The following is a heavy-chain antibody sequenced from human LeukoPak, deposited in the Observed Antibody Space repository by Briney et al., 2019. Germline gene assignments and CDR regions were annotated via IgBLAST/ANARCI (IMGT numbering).Heavy chain of an antibody. CDR2: IPYDGSNK. V-gene: IGHV3-30-3*01. Sequence: PGRSLRLSCAASGFTFSSYAMHWVRQAPGKGLEWVAVIPYDGSNKYYADSVKGRFTISRDNSKNTLYLQMNSLRAEDTAVYYCARVLLWFGERPGGYGMDVWGQGTTVTVSS. CDR3: ARVLLWFGERPGGYGMDV. J-gene: IGHJ6*02. CDR1: GFTFSSYA. D-gene: IGHD3-10*01.